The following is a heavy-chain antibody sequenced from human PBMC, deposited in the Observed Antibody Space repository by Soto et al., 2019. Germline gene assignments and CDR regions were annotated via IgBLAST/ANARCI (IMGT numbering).Heavy chain of an antibody. CDR2: ISGSGGST. CDR3: AKGGSSSWYLNCFDP. Sequence: LRLSCAASGFTFSSYAMSWVRQAPGKGLEWISAISGSGGSTYYADSVKGRFTISRDNSKNTLYLQMNSLRAEDTAVYYCAKGGSSSWYLNCFDPWGQGTLVTVSS. V-gene: IGHV3-23*01. D-gene: IGHD6-13*01. J-gene: IGHJ5*02. CDR1: GFTFSSYA.